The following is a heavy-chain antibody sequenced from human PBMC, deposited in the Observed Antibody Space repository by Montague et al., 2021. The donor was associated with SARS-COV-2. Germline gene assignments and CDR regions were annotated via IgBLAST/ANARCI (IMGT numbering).Heavy chain of an antibody. D-gene: IGHD3-10*01. CDR3: ARAKRGYYYGLGVSAHFDY. CDR2: IYYRGST. Sequence: SETLSLTCSILGSSNSGYYWSCTRLHPRHRLEWIGFIYYRGSTNYNPSLKSRVTISVDTSKNQFSLKLSSVTAADTAVYYCARAKRGYYYGLGVSAHFDYWGQGTLVTVSS. V-gene: IGHV4-59*01. J-gene: IGHJ4*02. CDR1: GSSNSGYY.